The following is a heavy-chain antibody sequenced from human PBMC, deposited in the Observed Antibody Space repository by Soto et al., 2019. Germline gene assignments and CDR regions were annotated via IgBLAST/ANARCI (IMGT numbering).Heavy chain of an antibody. D-gene: IGHD5-12*01. V-gene: IGHV1-69*01. CDR2: IIPIFGTA. CDR1: GGTFSSYA. Sequence: QVQLVQSGAEVKKPGSSVKVSCKASGGTFSSYAISWVRQAPGQGLEWMGGIIPIFGTANYAQKFQGRVTITADESTSTDYMELSSLRSEDTAVYYCARERVEMATMGPWDYWGQGTLVTVSS. CDR3: ARERVEMATMGPWDY. J-gene: IGHJ4*02.